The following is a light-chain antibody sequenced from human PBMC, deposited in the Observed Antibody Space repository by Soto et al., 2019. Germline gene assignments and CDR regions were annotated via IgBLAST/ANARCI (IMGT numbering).Light chain of an antibody. J-gene: IGKJ1*01. V-gene: IGKV4-1*01. CDR1: QSILFTSDNKNY. Sequence: DVVMTQSPDSLAVCLGERATIHCKSSQSILFTSDNKNYLAWYQQKSGQPPRLLIYWASTRESGVPDRFSGRGSGKDFSLTISSLEAEDVAVYYCQQHYTTPRTFGQGTKVDIX. CDR2: WAS. CDR3: QQHYTTPRT.